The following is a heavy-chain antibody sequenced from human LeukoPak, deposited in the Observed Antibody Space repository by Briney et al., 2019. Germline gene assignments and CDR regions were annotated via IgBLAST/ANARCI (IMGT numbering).Heavy chain of an antibody. CDR2: INWNGGST. Sequence: PGGSLRLSCAASGFTFDDYGMSWVRQAPGKGLEWVSGINWNGGSTGYADSVKGRFTISRDNAKNSLYLQMNSLRAEDTALFCCARGSGIYYDSSLGYWGQGTLVTVSS. V-gene: IGHV3-20*04. CDR3: ARGSGIYYDSSLGY. CDR1: GFTFDDYG. D-gene: IGHD3-22*01. J-gene: IGHJ4*02.